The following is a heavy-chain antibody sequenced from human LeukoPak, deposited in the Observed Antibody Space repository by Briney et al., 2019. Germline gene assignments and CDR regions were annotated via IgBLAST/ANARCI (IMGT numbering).Heavy chain of an antibody. D-gene: IGHD3-16*01. CDR3: AKLGGHPLHNYYVGV. Sequence: GGSLRLSCAASGFTFSSYAMSWVRQAPGKGLEWVSGILDSGYSTYYANSVKGRFTISRDNPNNTLYLQMNSLRAEDTAVYYCAKLGGHPLHNYYVGVWGKGTTVAVSS. CDR1: GFTFSSYA. J-gene: IGHJ6*03. V-gene: IGHV3-23*01. CDR2: ILDSGYST.